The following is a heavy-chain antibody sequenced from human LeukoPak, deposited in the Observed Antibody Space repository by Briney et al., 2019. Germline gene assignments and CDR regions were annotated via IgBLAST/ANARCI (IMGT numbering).Heavy chain of an antibody. V-gene: IGHV4-4*07. CDR1: GGSISSYY. CDR2: IYTSGST. Sequence: SETLSLTCTVSGGSISSYYWSWIRQPAGKGLEWIGRIYTSGSTNYNPSLKSRVTMSVDTSKNQFSRKLSSVTAADTAVYYCARAGTTSPYWDYYYMDVWGKGTTVTISS. CDR3: ARAGTTSPYWDYYYMDV. J-gene: IGHJ6*03. D-gene: IGHD1-1*01.